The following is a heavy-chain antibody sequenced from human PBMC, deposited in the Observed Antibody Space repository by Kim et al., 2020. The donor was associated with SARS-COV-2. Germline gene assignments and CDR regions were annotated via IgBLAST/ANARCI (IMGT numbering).Heavy chain of an antibody. Sequence: SGPTLVNPTQTLTLTCTFSGFSLSTSGMCVNWVRQPPGKALEWLARIDWDGDKHYSTSLKTRLTITNDTSRNQVVLTMTNMDPLDTATYYCSRTTTGSSTTGLGLFDAWGPGTLVTVSS. D-gene: IGHD2-2*01. CDR2: IDWDGDK. CDR1: GFSLSTSGMC. J-gene: IGHJ5*02. V-gene: IGHV2-70*19. CDR3: SRTTTGSSTTGLGLFDA.